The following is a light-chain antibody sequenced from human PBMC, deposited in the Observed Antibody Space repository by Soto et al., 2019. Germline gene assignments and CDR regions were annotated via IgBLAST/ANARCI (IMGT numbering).Light chain of an antibody. CDR1: SSDVGGYNY. CDR2: GVT. V-gene: IGLV2-14*01. Sequence: QSVLTQPASVSGSPGQSVTISCTGTSSDVGGYNYVSWYQQLPGEAPKLIIYGVTDRPSGVSNRFSGSKSGNTASLTVSGLQAEDEGDYYCSSYTATRIYVFGNGTKATV. CDR3: SSYTATRIYV. J-gene: IGLJ1*01.